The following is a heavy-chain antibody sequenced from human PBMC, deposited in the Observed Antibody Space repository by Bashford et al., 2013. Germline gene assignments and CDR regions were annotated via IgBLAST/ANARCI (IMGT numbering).Heavy chain of an antibody. CDR2: IVPLFGTP. Sequence: VASVKVSCKASGGTFSSSSFTWVRQAPGQGLEWMGGIVPLFGTPNYAQKFQGRVTISADKSTTTAFMQLTSVTAADTAVYYCAGMGSVLLSPHAFDPWGQGTLVTVSS. CDR1: GGTFSSSS. D-gene: IGHD2-8*01. J-gene: IGHJ5*02. CDR3: AGMGSVLLSPHAFDP. V-gene: IGHV1-69*06.